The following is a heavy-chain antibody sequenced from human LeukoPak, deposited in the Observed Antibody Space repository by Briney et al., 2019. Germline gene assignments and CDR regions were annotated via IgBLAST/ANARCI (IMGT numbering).Heavy chain of an antibody. CDR1: GFSFSSYS. CDR3: ARDWGYYYDTPYYYGMDV. D-gene: IGHD3-22*01. J-gene: IGHJ6*02. Sequence: GGSLRLSCAASGFSFSSYSMIWVRQAPGKGLEWVSYISSSSSTIYYADSVKGRFTISRDNAKNSLYLQMNSLRAEDTAVYNCARDWGYYYDTPYYYGMDVWGQGTTVTVSS. CDR2: ISSSSSTI. V-gene: IGHV3-48*01.